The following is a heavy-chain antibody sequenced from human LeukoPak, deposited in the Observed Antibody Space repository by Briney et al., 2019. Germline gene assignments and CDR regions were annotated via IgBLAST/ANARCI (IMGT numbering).Heavy chain of an antibody. CDR2: IYYSGST. CDR1: GGSISSSSYY. D-gene: IGHD2-21*01. CDR3: ARLSVVVIEDAFDI. V-gene: IGHV4-39*01. Sequence: SETLSLTCTVSGGSISSSSYYWGWIRQPPGKGLEWIGSIYYSGSTYYNPSLKSRVTISIDTSKNQFSLKLSSVTAADTAVYYCARLSVVVIEDAFDIWGQGTMVTVSS. J-gene: IGHJ3*02.